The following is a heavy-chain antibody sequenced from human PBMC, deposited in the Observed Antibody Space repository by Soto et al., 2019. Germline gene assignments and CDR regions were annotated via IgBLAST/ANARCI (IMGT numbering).Heavy chain of an antibody. V-gene: IGHV3-23*01. CDR1: GFTFSSYA. J-gene: IGHJ4*02. CDR3: ATDGAYSSSSLYYFDY. Sequence: EVRLLESGGGLVQPGGSLRLSCAASGFTFSSYAMSWVRQAPGKGLEWVSAISGSSGDGTYYADSVKGRFTISRDNSKTTLELQMNSLRAEDTAVYYCATDGAYSSSSLYYFDYWGQGALVTVSS. CDR2: ISGSSGDGT. D-gene: IGHD6-6*01.